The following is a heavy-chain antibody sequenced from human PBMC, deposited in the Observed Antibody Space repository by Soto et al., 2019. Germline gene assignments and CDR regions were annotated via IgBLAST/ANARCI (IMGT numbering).Heavy chain of an antibody. CDR1: GGSISTYY. D-gene: IGHD3-3*01. J-gene: IGHJ4*02. V-gene: IGHV4-59*01. CDR3: ARDGSRYDFWSGPYYFNY. Sequence: QVQLQESGPGLVKPSETLSLTCTVSGGSISTYYWSWIRQPPGRGLELIGYIYYCVSTNYNPSRYSQITVSVYTSKNQFSLYLSSVSAADTSVYYCARDGSRYDFWSGPYYFNYWGQGTLVTVSS. CDR2: IYYCVST.